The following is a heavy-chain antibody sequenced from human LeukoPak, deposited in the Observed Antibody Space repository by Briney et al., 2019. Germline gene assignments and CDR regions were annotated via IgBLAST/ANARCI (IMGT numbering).Heavy chain of an antibody. D-gene: IGHD2/OR15-2a*01. J-gene: IGHJ4*02. CDR1: GYTFTGYY. CDR2: INPNSGGT. V-gene: IGHV1-2*02. Sequence: GASVKVSCKASGYTFTGYYMHRVRQAPGQGLEWMGWINPNSGGTNYAQKFQGRVTMTRDTSISTAYMERSRLRSDDTAVYYCARDRASTIDYWGQGTLVTVSS. CDR3: ARDRASTIDY.